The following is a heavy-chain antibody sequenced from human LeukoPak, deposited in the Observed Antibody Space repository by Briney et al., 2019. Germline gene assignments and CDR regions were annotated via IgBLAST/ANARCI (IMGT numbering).Heavy chain of an antibody. CDR3: ARGYCGGGSCYRSAFDI. D-gene: IGHD2-15*01. CDR2: ISTSGSTI. J-gene: IGHJ3*02. CDR1: GFTFSDHY. V-gene: IGHV3-11*01. Sequence: GSLRLSCAASGFTFSDHYMSWIRQAPGKGLEWVSYISTSGSTIYYGDSVKGRFTISRDNAKNSLYLQMNSLRAEDTAVYYCARGYCGGGSCYRSAFDIWGQGTMVTVSS.